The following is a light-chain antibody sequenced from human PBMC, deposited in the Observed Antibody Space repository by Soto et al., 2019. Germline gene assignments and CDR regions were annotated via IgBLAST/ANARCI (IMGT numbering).Light chain of an antibody. CDR2: DVN. Sequence: QSALTQPASVSGSPGQSITISCTGTSRDVGGYSYVSWYQQHPGKAPKLMIYDVNNRPSGVSDRFSGSKSSNTASLTISGLQAEDESDYYCSSFTSYSTLVFGGGTKVTVL. CDR3: SSFTSYSTLV. J-gene: IGLJ2*01. CDR1: SRDVGGYSY. V-gene: IGLV2-14*03.